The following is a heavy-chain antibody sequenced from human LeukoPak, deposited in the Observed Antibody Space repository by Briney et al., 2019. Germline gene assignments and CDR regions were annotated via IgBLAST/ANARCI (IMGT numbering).Heavy chain of an antibody. J-gene: IGHJ4*02. D-gene: IGHD3-10*01. CDR2: ISGSGGST. V-gene: IGHV3-23*01. Sequence: GGSLRLSCAAAGFTFSSYAMSWVRQAPGKGLEWASAISGSGGSTYYADSVKGRFTISRDNSKNTLYLQMNSLRAEDTAVYYCAKVMTRTMVRGVPPSDYWGQGTLVTVSS. CDR3: AKVMTRTMVRGVPPSDY. CDR1: GFTFSSYA.